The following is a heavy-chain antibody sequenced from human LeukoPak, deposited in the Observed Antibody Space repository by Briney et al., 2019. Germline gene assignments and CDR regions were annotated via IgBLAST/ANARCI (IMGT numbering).Heavy chain of an antibody. CDR3: ASGKGHDFWSGYLSWFDP. V-gene: IGHV3-48*04. CDR2: ISSRSSTI. Sequence: PGGSLRLTCVASGLTFSSYSMNWVRQAAGKGLEWISYISSRSSTIYYADSVKGRFTISRANAKNSLYLQMNSLRAEDTAVYYCASGKGHDFWSGYLSWFDPWGQGTLVTVSS. J-gene: IGHJ5*02. D-gene: IGHD3-3*01. CDR1: GLTFSSYS.